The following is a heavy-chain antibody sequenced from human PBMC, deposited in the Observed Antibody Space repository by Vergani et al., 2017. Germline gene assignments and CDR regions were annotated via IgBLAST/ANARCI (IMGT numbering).Heavy chain of an antibody. J-gene: IGHJ6*03. V-gene: IGHV1-69*01. CDR2: IIPIFGTA. Sequence: QVQLVQSGAEVKKPGSSVKVSCKASGGTFSSYAISWVRQAPGQGLEWMGGIIPIFGTANYAQKFQGRVTITADESTSTAYMGLSSLRSEDTAVYYCARGTLTVTIRGWDYYYFYMDVWGKGTTVTVSS. CDR1: GGTFSSYA. CDR3: ARGTLTVTIRGWDYYYFYMDV. D-gene: IGHD4-11*01.